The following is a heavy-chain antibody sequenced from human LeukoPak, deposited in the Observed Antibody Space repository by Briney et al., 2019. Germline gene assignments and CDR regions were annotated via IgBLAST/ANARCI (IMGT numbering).Heavy chain of an antibody. CDR3: AGIFDY. Sequence: GGSLRLSCAASGWMHWVRQAPGKGLVWISGINTDGSSTFYADSVKGRLTISRDNAKNTVYLQMNSLRAEDTAVYYCAGIFDYWGQGSLVTVSS. J-gene: IGHJ4*02. CDR1: GW. D-gene: IGHD1-14*01. CDR2: INTDGSST. V-gene: IGHV3-74*01.